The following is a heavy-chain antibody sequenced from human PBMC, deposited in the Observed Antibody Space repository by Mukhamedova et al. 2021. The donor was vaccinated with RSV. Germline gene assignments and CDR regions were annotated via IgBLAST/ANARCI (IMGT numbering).Heavy chain of an antibody. J-gene: IGHJ4*02. D-gene: IGHD3-9*01. V-gene: IGHV4-34*01. CDR3: ARAGDTLTGYYLSY. CDR2: INHSGST. Sequence: GEINHSGSTNYNPSLKSRVTISVDTSKNQFSLKLSSVTAADTAVYYCARAGDTLTGYYLSYWGQGTLVTVSS.